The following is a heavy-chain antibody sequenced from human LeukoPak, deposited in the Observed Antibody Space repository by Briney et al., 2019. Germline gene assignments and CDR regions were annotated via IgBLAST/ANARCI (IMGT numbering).Heavy chain of an antibody. J-gene: IGHJ3*02. CDR2: IDPSDSYT. Sequence: GESLKISCKGSGYSFTSYWISWVRQMPGKGLEWMGRIDPSDSYTNYSPSFQGHVTISADKSISTAYLQWSSLKASDTAIYYCARSSLGISYGSGTYASDIWGEGTMATVSS. D-gene: IGHD3-10*01. CDR3: ARSSLGISYGSGTYASDI. V-gene: IGHV5-10-1*01. CDR1: GYSFTSYW.